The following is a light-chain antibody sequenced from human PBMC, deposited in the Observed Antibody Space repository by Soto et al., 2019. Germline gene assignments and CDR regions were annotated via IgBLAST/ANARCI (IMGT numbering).Light chain of an antibody. Sequence: ETVMTQSPATLSVSLGERVTLSCRASQSVDTKLAWYQHKPGQAPRLLIYGASTRATGIPARFSGSGSGTEFTPTISGLQSEDFAVYFCQQYYNWYTYGQGTKLEIK. CDR1: QSVDTK. CDR3: QQYYNWYT. CDR2: GAS. J-gene: IGKJ2*01. V-gene: IGKV3-15*01.